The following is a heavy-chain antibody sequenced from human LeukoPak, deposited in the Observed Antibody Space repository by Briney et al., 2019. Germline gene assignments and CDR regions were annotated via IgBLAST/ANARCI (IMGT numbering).Heavy chain of an antibody. V-gene: IGHV3-30*18. J-gene: IGHJ6*02. D-gene: IGHD1-26*01. Sequence: PGRSLRLSCAASGXTFSTYGMFWVRQAPGKGLEWVAVISYDGYNKYYANSVKGRFTISRDNSQNTLYLQMNSLRVEDTAVHHCAKDSTSGSYYGPSSYYYYYGLDVWGQGTTVTVSS. CDR2: ISYDGYNK. CDR1: GXTFSTYG. CDR3: AKDSTSGSYYGPSSYYYYYGLDV.